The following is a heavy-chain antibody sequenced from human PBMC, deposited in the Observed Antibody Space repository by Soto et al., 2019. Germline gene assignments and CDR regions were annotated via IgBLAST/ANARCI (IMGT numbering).Heavy chain of an antibody. D-gene: IGHD2-21*01. V-gene: IGHV5-51*01. Sequence: GESLKISCKCSGYSFTIYWIAWVRQMPGKGLESMGIIYTGDSDTRYSPSFQGHVTISADESTNTAYLQWSSLKPSDTAIYYCDRRRRINAGMDVWGQGTTVTVSS. CDR2: IYTGDSDT. J-gene: IGHJ6*02. CDR1: GYSFTIYW. CDR3: DRRRRINAGMDV.